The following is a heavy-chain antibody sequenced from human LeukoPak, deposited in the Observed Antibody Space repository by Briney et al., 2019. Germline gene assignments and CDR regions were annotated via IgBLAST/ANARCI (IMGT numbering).Heavy chain of an antibody. CDR2: ITGSGGNT. CDR3: AKAASSSWPSYYYGMDV. Sequence: GGSLRLSCAASGFIFSSYPMGWVRQAPGKGLEWVSVITGSGGNTYYADSVKGRFTISKDNSKNTVYLQMSSLRVDDTAVYYCAKAASSSWPSYYYGMDVWGQGTTVTVSS. CDR1: GFIFSSYP. D-gene: IGHD6-13*01. V-gene: IGHV3-23*01. J-gene: IGHJ6*02.